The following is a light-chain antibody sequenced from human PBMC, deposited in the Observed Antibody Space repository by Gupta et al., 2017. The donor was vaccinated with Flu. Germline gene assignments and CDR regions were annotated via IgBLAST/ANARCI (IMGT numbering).Light chain of an antibody. CDR1: QSISSN. V-gene: IGKV3-15*01. J-gene: IGKJ1*01. Sequence: VLTQPPATLSVSPGERAALSCRASQSISSNLAGYQQKGGEAPRHLIFCSSPRATGIPARCLGSRSGTEYIPIIISLQSEDVAVVYCYQYHNSTPWTFGQGTKVEIK. CDR2: CSS. CDR3: YQYHNSTPWT.